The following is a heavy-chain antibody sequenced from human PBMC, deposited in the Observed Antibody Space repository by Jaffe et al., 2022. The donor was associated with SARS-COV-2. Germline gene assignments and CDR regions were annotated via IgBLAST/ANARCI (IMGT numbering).Heavy chain of an antibody. D-gene: IGHD3-16*01. CDR2: ISSSSSYI. J-gene: IGHJ4*02. V-gene: IGHV3-21*01. CDR3: ATPRGRWLQDY. Sequence: EVQLVESGGGLVKPGGSLRLSCAASGFTFSSYSMNWVRQAPGKGLEWVSSISSSSSYIYYADSVKGRFTISRDNAKNSLYLQMNSLRAEDTAVYYCATPRGRWLQDYWGQGTLVTVSS. CDR1: GFTFSSYS.